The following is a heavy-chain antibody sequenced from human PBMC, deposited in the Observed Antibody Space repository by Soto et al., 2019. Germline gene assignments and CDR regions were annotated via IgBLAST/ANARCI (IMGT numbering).Heavy chain of an antibody. Sequence: GASVKVSFKASGGTFSSYAISWVRQAPGQGLEWMGGIIPIFGTANYAQKFQGRVTITADESTSTAYMELSSLRSEDTAVYYCARSAHHTLHTLSLIDYGDPTPFDYWGQGTLVTVSS. CDR3: ARSAHHTLHTLSLIDYGDPTPFDY. V-gene: IGHV1-69*13. D-gene: IGHD4-17*01. J-gene: IGHJ4*02. CDR2: IIPIFGTA. CDR1: GGTFSSYA.